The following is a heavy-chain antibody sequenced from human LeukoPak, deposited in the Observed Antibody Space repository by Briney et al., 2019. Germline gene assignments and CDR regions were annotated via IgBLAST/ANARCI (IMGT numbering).Heavy chain of an antibody. D-gene: IGHD5-24*01. CDR2: IYYSGST. CDR3: ARERRRRDGYNWANYFDY. J-gene: IGHJ4*02. V-gene: IGHV4-59*01. Sequence: SETLSLTCTVSGGSISSYYWSWIRQPPGKGLEWIGYIYYSGSTNYNPSLKSRVTISVDTSKNQFSLKLSSVTAADTAVYYCARERRRRDGYNWANYFDYWGQGTLVTVSS. CDR1: GGSISSYY.